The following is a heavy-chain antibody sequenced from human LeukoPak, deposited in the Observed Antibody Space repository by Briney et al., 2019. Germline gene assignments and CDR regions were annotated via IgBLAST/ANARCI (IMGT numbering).Heavy chain of an antibody. J-gene: IGHJ6*03. CDR3: ARAGAYYYGSGSHYYYYYYMDV. CDR1: GYSISSGYY. CDR2: ISHSGST. V-gene: IGHV4-38-2*02. D-gene: IGHD3-10*01. Sequence: PSETLSLTCTVSGYSISSGYYWGWIRQPPGKGLEWIATISHSGSTYYNPSLKSQVTISVDTSKNQFSLRLSSVTAADTAVYYCARAGAYYYGSGSHYYYYYYMDVWGKGTTVTVSS.